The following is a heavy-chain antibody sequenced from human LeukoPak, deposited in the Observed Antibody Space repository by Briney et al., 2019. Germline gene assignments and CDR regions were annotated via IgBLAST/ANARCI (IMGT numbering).Heavy chain of an antibody. Sequence: GGSLRLSCAASGFTFSSYTMNWVRQAPGKGLECVSAISGSSCSTYYADSVKGRFTISRHNSKNQLYLQMNSLTAEDTAVYYCTKGSYVWILYFYYWGEGGLVTVSS. V-gene: IGHV3-23*01. CDR2: ISGSSCST. CDR3: TKGSYVWILYFYY. CDR1: GFTFSSYT. D-gene: IGHD3-10*02. J-gene: IGHJ4*02.